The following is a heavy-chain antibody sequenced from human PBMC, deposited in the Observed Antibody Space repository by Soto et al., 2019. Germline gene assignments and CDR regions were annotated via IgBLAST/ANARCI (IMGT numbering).Heavy chain of an antibody. J-gene: IGHJ4*02. CDR1: GITNSSYS. Sequence: EVQLVESGGGLVQPGESLRLSCTASGITNSSYSMNWVRQAPGKGLEWLSYISSSKTTYADSVKGRFTISRDNAKNSVYLQMNSLRDEDTAVYYCVGDQDVHIPMVHGNYWGRGTRVTVSS. CDR3: VGDQDVHIPMVHGNY. D-gene: IGHD3-10*01. CDR2: ISSSKTT. V-gene: IGHV3-48*02.